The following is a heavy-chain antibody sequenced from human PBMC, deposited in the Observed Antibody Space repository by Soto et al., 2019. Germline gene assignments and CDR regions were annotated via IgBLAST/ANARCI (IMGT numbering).Heavy chain of an antibody. V-gene: IGHV4-4*02. CDR1: GGSISSSNW. CDR2: IYHSGST. D-gene: IGHD2-2*01. J-gene: IGHJ5*02. Sequence: QVQLQESGPGLVKPSGTLSLTCAVSGGSISSSNWWSWVRQPPGKGLEWIGEIYHSGSTNYNPSLKSRVTISVGKSKNQFSLKLSSVTAADTAVYYCARAIVVPAAMGSWFDPWGQGTLVTVSS. CDR3: ARAIVVPAAMGSWFDP.